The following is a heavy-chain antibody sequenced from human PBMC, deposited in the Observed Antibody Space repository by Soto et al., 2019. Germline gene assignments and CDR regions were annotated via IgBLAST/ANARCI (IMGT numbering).Heavy chain of an antibody. CDR3: AHRLDYDGSWNEGYFDY. D-gene: IGHD1-1*01. CDR1: GFSLTSRPVG. Sequence: QITLKESGPALMKPTQTLTLTCTFSGFSLTSRPVGLGCLRQPPGKALEWLALIYWDDDKRYNPSLRSKLTITKRHSYNQVVLTMTNMDPVDTATYYCAHRLDYDGSWNEGYFDYWGQGILVTVSS. J-gene: IGHJ4*02. V-gene: IGHV2-5*02. CDR2: IYWDDDK.